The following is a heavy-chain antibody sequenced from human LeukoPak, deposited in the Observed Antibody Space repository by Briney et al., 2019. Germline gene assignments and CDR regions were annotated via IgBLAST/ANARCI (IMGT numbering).Heavy chain of an antibody. V-gene: IGHV3-23*01. CDR2: ISGSGANT. J-gene: IGHJ5*02. Sequence: GGSLRLSCAASGFTFSTYAMSWVRQAPGKGLEWVSTISGSGANTYYADSVRGRFTISRDNSKNTLYLHMNSLRAEDTAVYYCARGTYSSGWYEGGNWFDPWGQGTLVTVSS. CDR3: ARGTYSSGWYEGGNWFDP. D-gene: IGHD6-19*01. CDR1: GFTFSTYA.